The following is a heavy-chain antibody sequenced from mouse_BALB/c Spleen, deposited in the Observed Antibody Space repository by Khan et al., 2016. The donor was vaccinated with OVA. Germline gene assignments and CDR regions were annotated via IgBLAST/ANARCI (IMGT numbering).Heavy chain of an antibody. Sequence: EVKPFESGPCLVKPFQSTFPPLPCTCLLNTRGYGLDLIRPVSGNKLGWMGQISHSGSTNYNPSLKSRISITRDTSKNQFFLQLNSVTTEDTATYYCARTARIKYWGQGTTLTVSS. J-gene: IGHJ2*01. CDR2: ISHSGST. V-gene: IGHV3-1*02. CDR3: ARTARIKY. CDR1: LLNTRGYG. D-gene: IGHD1-2*01.